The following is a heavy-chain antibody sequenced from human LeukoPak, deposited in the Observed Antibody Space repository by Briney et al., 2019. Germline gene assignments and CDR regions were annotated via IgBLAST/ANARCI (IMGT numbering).Heavy chain of an antibody. V-gene: IGHV4-38-2*01. CDR3: ARAYSKLDY. CDR2: IYHSGST. Sequence: SETLSLTCGVSGYSISSGYYWGWIRQPPGKGLEWIGSIYHSGSTYYNPSLKSRVTISVDTSKNQFSLKLSSVTAADTAVYYCARAYSKLDYWGQGTLVTVYS. CDR1: GYSISSGYY. D-gene: IGHD4-11*01. J-gene: IGHJ4*02.